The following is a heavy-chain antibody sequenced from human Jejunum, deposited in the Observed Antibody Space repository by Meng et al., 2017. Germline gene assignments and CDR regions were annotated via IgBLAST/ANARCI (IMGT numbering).Heavy chain of an antibody. D-gene: IGHD3-16*01. CDR3: ARDYWGSLDY. CDR1: RGSVSSPDYQ. Sequence: QVQLEESGPGPVGASETRWLTCTVSRGSVSSPDYQWGWIRQPTGKGLEWIGYAGANFQSGTNHNPSLKSRVTISLDTSKNQFSLKLTSVNAADTAVYYCARDYWGSLDYWGQGILVTVSS. V-gene: IGHV4-61*08. CDR2: AGANFQSGT. J-gene: IGHJ4*02.